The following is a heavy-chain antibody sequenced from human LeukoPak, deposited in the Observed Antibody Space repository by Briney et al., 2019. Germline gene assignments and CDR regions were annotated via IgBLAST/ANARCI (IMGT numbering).Heavy chain of an antibody. J-gene: IGHJ6*03. Sequence: GGSLRLSCAASGFTFSSYEMNWVRQAPGKGLEWVSYISHSVSTIYYADSVKGRFTISRDNAKNSLYLQMNSLRAEDTAVYYCARGIHFDWSHYYYMDVWGKGTTVTISS. V-gene: IGHV3-48*03. CDR3: ARGIHFDWSHYYYMDV. CDR1: GFTFSSYE. CDR2: ISHSVSTI. D-gene: IGHD3-9*01.